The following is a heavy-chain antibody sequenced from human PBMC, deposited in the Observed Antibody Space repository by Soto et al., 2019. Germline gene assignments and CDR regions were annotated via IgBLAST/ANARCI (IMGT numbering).Heavy chain of an antibody. D-gene: IGHD6-25*01. CDR3: AREGRIAAAGTTWFDP. CDR2: IIPIFGTA. Sequence: QVQLVQSGAEVKKPESSVKVSCKASGGTFGSFAITWVRQAPGQGLEWMGRIIPIFGTAKYAQKFLGRLTISADDATSMAYMELSGLRSDDTAFYFCAREGRIAAAGTTWFDPWGQGTLVIVSS. V-gene: IGHV1-69*01. J-gene: IGHJ5*02. CDR1: GGTFGSFA.